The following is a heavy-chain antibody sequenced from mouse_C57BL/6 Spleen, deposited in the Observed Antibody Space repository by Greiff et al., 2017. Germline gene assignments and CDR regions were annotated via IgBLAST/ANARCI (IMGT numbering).Heavy chain of an antibody. CDR3: ARRHYYDSSYGGYAMDY. CDR1: GFTFSDYG. J-gene: IGHJ4*01. CDR2: ISSGSSTI. Sequence: EVKLMESGGGLVKPGGSLKLSCAASGFTFSDYGMHWVRQAPEKGLEWVAYISSGSSTIYYADTVKGRITISRDNAKNTLFLQMTSLRSEDTAMYYCARRHYYDSSYGGYAMDYWGQGTSVTVSS. D-gene: IGHD1-1*01. V-gene: IGHV5-17*01.